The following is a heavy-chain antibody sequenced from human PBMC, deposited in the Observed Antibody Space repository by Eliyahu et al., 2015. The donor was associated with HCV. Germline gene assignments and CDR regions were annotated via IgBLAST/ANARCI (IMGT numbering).Heavy chain of an antibody. CDR2: LYSGGDT. CDR3: ARGDLAYYGLGL. V-gene: IGHV3-53*01. Sequence: GKGLQWVSVLYSGGDTYYADSVKDRFTISRDNSQNTLYLQMNSLRVDDTAVYYRARGDLAYYGLGLRGQRAPVTVS. J-gene: IGHJ6*02.